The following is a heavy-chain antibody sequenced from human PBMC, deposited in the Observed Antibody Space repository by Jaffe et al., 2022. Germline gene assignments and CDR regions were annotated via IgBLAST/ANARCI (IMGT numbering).Heavy chain of an antibody. Sequence: EVQLVESGGGLVQPGRSLRLSCTASGFTFGDYAMSWVRQAPGKGLEWVGFIRSKAYGGTTEYAASVKGRFTISRDDSKSIAYLQMNSLKTEDTAVYYCTRRMGYYDSSGYYYHPPPDYWGQGTLVTVSS. CDR3: TRRMGYYDSSGYYYHPPPDY. CDR1: GFTFGDYA. V-gene: IGHV3-49*04. J-gene: IGHJ4*02. D-gene: IGHD3-22*01. CDR2: IRSKAYGGTT.